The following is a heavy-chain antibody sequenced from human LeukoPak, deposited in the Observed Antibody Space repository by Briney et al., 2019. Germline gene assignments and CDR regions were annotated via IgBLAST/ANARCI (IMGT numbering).Heavy chain of an antibody. J-gene: IGHJ1*01. CDR2: ISSSSSYI. V-gene: IGHV3-21*01. CDR1: GFTFSSYS. D-gene: IGHD4-17*01. CDR3: ARDGYGDEQPAEYFQH. Sequence: GGSLRLSCAASGFTFSSYSMTWVRQVPGKGLEWVSSISSSSSYIYYADSVKGRFTISRDNAKNSLYLQMNSLRAEDTAVYYCARDGYGDEQPAEYFQHWGQGTLVTVSS.